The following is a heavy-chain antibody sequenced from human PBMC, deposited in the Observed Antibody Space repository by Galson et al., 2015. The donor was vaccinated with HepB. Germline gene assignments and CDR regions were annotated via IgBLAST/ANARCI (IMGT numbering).Heavy chain of an antibody. V-gene: IGHV3-23*01. CDR3: ARAPRYSSGWYFDY. D-gene: IGHD6-19*01. CDR2: ISSSGGST. J-gene: IGHJ4*02. CDR1: EFTFSSYA. Sequence: SLRLSCTASEFTFSSYAMTWVRQAPGKGLEWVSGISSSGGSTYYADSVKGRFTTSRDNSKNTLYLQMDGLRAEDTAVYYCARAPRYSSGWYFDYWGQGTLVTVSS.